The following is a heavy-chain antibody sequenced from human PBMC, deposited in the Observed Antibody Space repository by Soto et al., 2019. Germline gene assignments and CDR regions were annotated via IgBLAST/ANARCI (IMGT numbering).Heavy chain of an antibody. CDR2: IYYSGST. CDR3: ARGSPHWFDP. Sequence: SETLPHPYTVSWGHISIHYGRWIRQPPGKGLEWIGYIYYSGSTNYNPSLKSRVTISVDTSKNQFSLKLSSVTAADTDVYYCARGSPHWFDPWGQGTLVNVSS. V-gene: IGHV4-59*11. J-gene: IGHJ5*02. CDR1: WGHISIHY.